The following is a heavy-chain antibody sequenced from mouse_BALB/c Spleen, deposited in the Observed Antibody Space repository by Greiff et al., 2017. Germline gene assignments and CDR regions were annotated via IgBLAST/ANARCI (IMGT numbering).Heavy chain of an antibody. CDR2: IRNKANGYTT. J-gene: IGHJ4*01. Sequence: EVNVVESGGGLVQPGGSLRLSCATSGFTFTDYYMSWVRQPPGKALEWLGFIRNKANGYTTEYSASVKGRFTISRDNSQSILYLQMNTLRAEDSATYYCARVPHYYGSSYGAMDYWGQGTSVTVSS. CDR3: ARVPHYYGSSYGAMDY. CDR1: GFTFTDYY. V-gene: IGHV7-3*02. D-gene: IGHD1-1*01.